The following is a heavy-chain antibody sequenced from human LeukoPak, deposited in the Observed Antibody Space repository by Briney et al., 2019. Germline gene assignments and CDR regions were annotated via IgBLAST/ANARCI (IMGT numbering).Heavy chain of an antibody. CDR2: INPSGDST. V-gene: IGHV1-46*01. J-gene: IGHJ5*02. CDR3: ARENDYGNSWFDP. Sequence: ASVKVSCKASGYSFSSYYMHWVRQAPGQGLEWMGIINPSGDSTTYAQKFQGRVTMTRDTSTRTVYMELSSLRSDDTAVYYCARENDYGNSWFDPWGQGTLVTVSS. D-gene: IGHD4-17*01. CDR1: GYSFSSYY.